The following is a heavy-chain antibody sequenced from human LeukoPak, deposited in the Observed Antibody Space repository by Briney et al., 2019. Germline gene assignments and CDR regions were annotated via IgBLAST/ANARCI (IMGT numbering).Heavy chain of an antibody. V-gene: IGHV3-30-3*01. D-gene: IGHD2-21*02. J-gene: IGHJ4*02. CDR1: EFTFSSYT. CDR2: ISYDGSNK. CDR3: ARDWRAFCGGDCFGFFDY. Sequence: GGSLRLSCAASEFTFSSYTMHWVRQAPGKGLEWVALISYDGSNKYYADSVKGRFTISRDNSKKTLLLQTNSLRAEDTAMYYCARDWRAFCGGDCFGFFDYWGQGTLVTVSS.